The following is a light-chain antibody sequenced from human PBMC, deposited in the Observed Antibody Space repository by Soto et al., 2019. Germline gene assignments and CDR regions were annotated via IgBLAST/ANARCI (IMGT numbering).Light chain of an antibody. CDR2: ATS. J-gene: IGKJ1*01. CDR1: QSISTY. V-gene: IGKV1-39*01. Sequence: DIQMTQSPSSLSASVGDRVTITCRSSQSISTYLNWYQQRPGKAPKLLISATSSLQSGVPSRFSGSGSGTDFTLTISSLQPEDFATYYCQQTYNTPGFGQGTRVEIK. CDR3: QQTYNTPG.